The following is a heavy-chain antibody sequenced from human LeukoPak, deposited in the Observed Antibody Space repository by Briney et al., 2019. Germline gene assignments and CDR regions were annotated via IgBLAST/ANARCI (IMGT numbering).Heavy chain of an antibody. CDR3: VSDGAGFYYFDY. J-gene: IGHJ4*02. Sequence: SETLSLTCTVSGGSIGSSSYYWGWIRQPPGKGLEWIGSIYYSGSTYYNPSLKSRVTISVDTSKNQFSLKLSSVTAADTAVYYCVSDGAGFYYFDYWGQGTLVTVSS. CDR1: GGSIGSSSYY. D-gene: IGHD6-19*01. V-gene: IGHV4-39*07. CDR2: IYYSGST.